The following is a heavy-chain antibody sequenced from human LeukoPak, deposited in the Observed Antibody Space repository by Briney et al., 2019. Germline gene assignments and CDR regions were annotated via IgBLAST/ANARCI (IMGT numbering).Heavy chain of an antibody. CDR3: AKDRRVRYYMDV. Sequence: GGSLRLSCAASGFTFSSYGMHWVRQAPGKGLEWVAVISYDGSNKYYADSVKGRFTISRDNSKNTLYLQMNSLRAEDTAVYYCAKDRRVRYYMDVWGKGTTVTVSS. V-gene: IGHV3-30*18. J-gene: IGHJ6*03. CDR1: GFTFSSYG. CDR2: ISYDGSNK. D-gene: IGHD3-10*01.